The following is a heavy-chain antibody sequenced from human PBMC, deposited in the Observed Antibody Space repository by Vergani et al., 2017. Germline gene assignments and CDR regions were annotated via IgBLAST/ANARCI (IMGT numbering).Heavy chain of an antibody. Sequence: EVQLVESGGGLVQPGGSLKLSCAASGFTFSGSAMHWVRQASGKGLEWVGRIRSKANSYATAYAASVKGRFTISRDDSKNTAYLQMNSLKTEDTAVYYCTXVGTMVRGVIRTDYYFDYWGQGTLVTVSS. D-gene: IGHD3-10*01. CDR1: GFTFSGSA. V-gene: IGHV3-73*01. CDR3: TXVGTMVRGVIRTDYYFDY. CDR2: IRSKANSYAT. J-gene: IGHJ4*02.